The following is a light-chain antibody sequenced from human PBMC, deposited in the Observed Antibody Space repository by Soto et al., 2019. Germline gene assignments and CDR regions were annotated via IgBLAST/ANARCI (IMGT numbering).Light chain of an antibody. CDR1: QSISSW. CDR2: KAS. Sequence: DIQMTQSPSTLSASVGDRVIITCRASQSISSWLAWYQQKPGKAPKLLIYKASSLESGVPSRFSVSGSGTEFTLTISSLQPDDFATYYCQQYGTYWTFGQGTKVEIK. V-gene: IGKV1-5*03. CDR3: QQYGTYWT. J-gene: IGKJ1*01.